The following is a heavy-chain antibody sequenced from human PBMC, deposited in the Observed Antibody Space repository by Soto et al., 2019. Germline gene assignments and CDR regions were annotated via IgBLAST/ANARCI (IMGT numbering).Heavy chain of an antibody. CDR3: ARGEVDILNGYQIDY. J-gene: IGHJ4*02. CDR2: IIPIFGTA. D-gene: IGHD3-9*01. Sequence: GAAVKVSCKASGGTFSSYAISWVRQAPGQGLEWMGGIIPIFGTANYAQKFQGRVTITADESTSTAYMELSSLRSEDTAVYYCARGEVDILNGYQIDYWGQGTLVTVSS. CDR1: GGTFSSYA. V-gene: IGHV1-69*13.